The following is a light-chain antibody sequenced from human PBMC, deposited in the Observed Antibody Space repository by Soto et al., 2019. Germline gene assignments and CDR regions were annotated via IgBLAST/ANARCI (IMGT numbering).Light chain of an antibody. Sequence: QSALTQPRSVSGSPGQSVTISCTGTGNDVGAYNYVSWYQQHPGRPPKLLIYGVVRWPSGVPDRFSGSKSGNTASLTISGIQAEDEADYFCCSYAGGYTYVFGTGTKLTVL. CDR1: GNDVGAYNY. CDR2: GVV. CDR3: CSYAGGYTYV. J-gene: IGLJ1*01. V-gene: IGLV2-11*01.